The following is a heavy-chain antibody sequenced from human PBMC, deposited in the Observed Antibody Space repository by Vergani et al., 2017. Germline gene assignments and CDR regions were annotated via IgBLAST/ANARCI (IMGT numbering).Heavy chain of an antibody. CDR1: FDSIRNLY. CDR3: ASDTHSGQRADR. D-gene: IGHD6-19*01. CDR2: IHYSENT. V-gene: IGHV4-59*11. Sequence: QVQLQESGPGLVKSSETLSLTCSVSFDSIRNLYCNWIRQPPGKGLEWIGSIHYSENTNYNPSLKTRVTISVDTSKNQFSLTLTSVTAAETAVYYCASDTHSGQRADRWVQGILVAVTS. J-gene: IGHJ5*02.